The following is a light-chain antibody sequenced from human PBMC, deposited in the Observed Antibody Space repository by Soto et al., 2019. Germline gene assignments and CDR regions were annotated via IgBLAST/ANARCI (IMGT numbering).Light chain of an antibody. Sequence: AIQMTQSPSSLSASVGDRVTITCRASQAIRGDSGWYQQKPGKAPKLLIYGASTLESGVPSRFGGSGSGTDFTLTISGLQSEDFATYYCLQDNDYPWTFGQGTKVEI. J-gene: IGKJ1*01. CDR2: GAS. CDR1: QAIRGD. V-gene: IGKV1-6*01. CDR3: LQDNDYPWT.